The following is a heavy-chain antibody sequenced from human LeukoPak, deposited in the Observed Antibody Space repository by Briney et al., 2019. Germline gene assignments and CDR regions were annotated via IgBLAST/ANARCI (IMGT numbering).Heavy chain of an antibody. CDR1: GGSISSGGYY. V-gene: IGHV4-39*07. CDR2: INHSGST. CDR3: ARGYGSGRTYYYYGMDV. Sequence: PSETLSLTCTVSGGSISSGGYYWGWIRQPPGKGLEWIGEINHSGSTNYNPSLKSRVTISVDTSKNQFSLKLSSVTAADTAVYYCARGYGSGRTYYYYGMDVWGQGTTVTVSS. J-gene: IGHJ6*02. D-gene: IGHD6-19*01.